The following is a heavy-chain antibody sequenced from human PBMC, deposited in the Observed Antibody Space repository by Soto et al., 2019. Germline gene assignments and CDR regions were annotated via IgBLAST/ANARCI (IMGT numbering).Heavy chain of an antibody. V-gene: IGHV1-8*02. CDR2: MNPINGAT. J-gene: IGHJ6*02. Sequence: QVQLVQSGAEVKQSGASVKVSCKASGYDFTAYDINWVRQASGQGLEWMGWMNPINGATGSARRFQGRVSMTRNTAPGTAYLELTSLRSDDSAVYYCGRGPSPRAPAGGTPYYYAMDVWGQGTTVTVSS. CDR1: GYDFTAYD. D-gene: IGHD6-13*01. CDR3: GRGPSPRAPAGGTPYYYAMDV.